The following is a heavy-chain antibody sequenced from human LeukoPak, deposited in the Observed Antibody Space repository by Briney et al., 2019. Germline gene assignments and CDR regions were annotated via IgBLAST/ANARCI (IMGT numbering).Heavy chain of an antibody. V-gene: IGHV1-8*01. CDR1: GYTFTSYD. Sequence: ASVKVSCKASGYTFTSYDINWVRQATGQGLEWMGWMNPNSGNTGYAQKFQGRVTMTRNTSISTAYMELSSLRSEDTAVYYCATHHPRGWTLFDYRGQGTLVTVSS. D-gene: IGHD6-19*01. CDR2: MNPNSGNT. J-gene: IGHJ4*02. CDR3: ATHHPRGWTLFDY.